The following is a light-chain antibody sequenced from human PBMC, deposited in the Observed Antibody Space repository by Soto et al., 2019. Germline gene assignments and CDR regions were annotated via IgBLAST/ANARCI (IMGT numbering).Light chain of an antibody. CDR2: DVS. CDR1: SSDVGGYNY. J-gene: IGLJ1*01. Sequence: QSALTQPASVSGSPGQSITISCTGTSSDVGGYNYVSWYQHHPGKAPKLMIYDVSNRPSGVSNRFSGSKSGNTASLTISGLQAEDEADYYCSSYTRSSTLEVFGTGTKLTV. CDR3: SSYTRSSTLEV. V-gene: IGLV2-14*03.